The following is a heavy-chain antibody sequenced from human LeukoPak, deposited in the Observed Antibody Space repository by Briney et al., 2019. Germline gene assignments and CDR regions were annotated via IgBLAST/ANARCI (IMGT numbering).Heavy chain of an antibody. D-gene: IGHD3-16*01. CDR3: ASYTDAFDI. CDR1: GGSISTSNYY. J-gene: IGHJ3*02. CDR2: IYHSGST. Sequence: SETLSLTCTVSGGSISTSNYYWGWIRQPPGKGLEWIGIIYHSGSTYYNPSLKSRVTISVDTSKNQFSLKLSSVTAADTAVYYCASYTDAFDIWGQGTMVTVSS. V-gene: IGHV4-39*07.